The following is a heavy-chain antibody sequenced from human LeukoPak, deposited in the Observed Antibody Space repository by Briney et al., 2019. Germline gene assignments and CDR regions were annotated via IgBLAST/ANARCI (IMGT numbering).Heavy chain of an antibody. V-gene: IGHV4-38-2*02. D-gene: IGHD2-15*01. CDR1: GYSISSGYY. CDR3: ARGSCSGGSCTSNWFDP. CDR2: IYHSGST. Sequence: SETLSLTCTVSGYSISSGYYWGWVRQPPGKGLEWIGSIYHSGSTYYNPSLKSRVTISVDTSKNQFSLKLSSVTAADTAVYYCARGSCSGGSCTSNWFDPWGQGTLVTVSS. J-gene: IGHJ5*02.